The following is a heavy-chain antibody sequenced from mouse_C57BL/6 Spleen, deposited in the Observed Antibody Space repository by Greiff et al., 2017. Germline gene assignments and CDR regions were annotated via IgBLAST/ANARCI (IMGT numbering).Heavy chain of an antibody. J-gene: IGHJ2*01. CDR1: GYTFTSYW. V-gene: IGHV1-50*01. Sequence: VQLQQPGAELVKPGASVKLSCKASGYTFTSYWMQWVKQRPGQGLEWIGEIDPSDSYTNYNQKFKGKATLTVDTSSSTAYMQLSSLTSEYSAFYYCASFYDDYEFDYWGKGTTLTVSS. CDR3: ASFYDDYEFDY. CDR2: IDPSDSYT. D-gene: IGHD2-4*01.